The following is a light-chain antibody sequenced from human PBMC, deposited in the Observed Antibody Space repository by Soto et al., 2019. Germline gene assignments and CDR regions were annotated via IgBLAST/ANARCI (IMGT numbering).Light chain of an antibody. V-gene: IGLV1-40*01. CDR3: QSYDSSLSGPVV. J-gene: IGLJ2*01. CDR2: GNS. CDR1: SSNIGAGYD. Sequence: QSVLTQPPSVSGAPGQRVTISCTGSSSNIGAGYDVHWYQQLPGTAPKLXIYGNSNXPXXXXXXFSGSXSGTXASLAITGXXXXXXXXXXCQSYDSSLSGPVVFGGGTKLTVL.